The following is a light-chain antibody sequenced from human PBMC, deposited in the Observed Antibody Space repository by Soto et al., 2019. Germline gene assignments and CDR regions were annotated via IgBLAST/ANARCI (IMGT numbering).Light chain of an antibody. CDR2: AAS. V-gene: IGKV1-39*01. CDR3: QLRDSSLT. Sequence: DIQMTQSPSSLSASVGGSVTITCRASQNIRTYVNWYQQKPGKAPKLLISAASSLQSGVPSRFSGSGSGTNFIFTISGLQPEDFATYYCQLRDSSLTFGQGTKVEIK. CDR1: QNIRTY. J-gene: IGKJ1*01.